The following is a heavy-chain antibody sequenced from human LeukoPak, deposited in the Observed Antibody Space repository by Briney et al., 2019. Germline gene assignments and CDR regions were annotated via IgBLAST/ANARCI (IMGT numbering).Heavy chain of an antibody. J-gene: IGHJ6*03. CDR2: ISGSGGGT. V-gene: IGHV3-23*01. CDR3: AKGNYNDYYYYYMDV. CDR1: GFTFSSYA. Sequence: PGGSLILSCAASGFTFSSYAMSWVRQAPGKGLEWVSAISGSGGGTYYADSVKGQFTISRDNSKNTLYLQMNSLRAEDTAVYYCAKGNYNDYYYYYMDVWGKGTTVTVSS. D-gene: IGHD1-7*01.